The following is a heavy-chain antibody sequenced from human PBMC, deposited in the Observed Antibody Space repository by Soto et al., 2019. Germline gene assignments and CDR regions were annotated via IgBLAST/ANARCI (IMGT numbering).Heavy chain of an antibody. J-gene: IGHJ5*02. Sequence: GGSLRLSCAASGFTVSRNYMSWVRQAPGKGLEWVSVIYSGGSTYYADSVKGRFTISRDNSKNTLYLQMNSLRAEDTAVYYCARSLYASSTSCHLRRFDPWGQGTMVTVSS. CDR1: GFTVSRNY. CDR3: ARSLYASSTSCHLRRFDP. CDR2: IYSGGST. V-gene: IGHV3-53*01. D-gene: IGHD2-2*01.